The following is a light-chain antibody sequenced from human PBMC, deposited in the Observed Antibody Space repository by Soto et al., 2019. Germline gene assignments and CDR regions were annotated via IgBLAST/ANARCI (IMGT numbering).Light chain of an antibody. CDR2: DSS. V-gene: IGKV3-11*01. CDR1: QSVNNY. Sequence: VLTQSPAILSLSPGERATLSCRASQSVNNYLAWYQQRPGQPHRLLIYDSSNRATGIPDRFSASGSGTDFTLTISSLEPEDFAVYYCQQRRVWPLTFGGGTKVEIK. CDR3: QQRRVWPLT. J-gene: IGKJ4*01.